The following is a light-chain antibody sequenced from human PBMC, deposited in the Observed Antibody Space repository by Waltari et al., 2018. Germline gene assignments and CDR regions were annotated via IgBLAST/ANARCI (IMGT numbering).Light chain of an antibody. J-gene: IGKJ3*01. CDR2: GAS. CDR1: EGISTY. Sequence: IQLTQSPSSLSASVGDKVTITCRASEGISTYLAWYQQQPGKAPKLLIYGASTLQSGVPSRFSGSGSGTDFTFTISSLQPEDIATYYCQQHDNLPPTFGPGTKVDIK. V-gene: IGKV1-9*01. CDR3: QQHDNLPPT.